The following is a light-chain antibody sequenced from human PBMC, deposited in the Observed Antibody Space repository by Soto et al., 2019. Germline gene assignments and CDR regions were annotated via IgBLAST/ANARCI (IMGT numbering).Light chain of an antibody. CDR3: AAWDASLSGRV. CDR2: RNN. CDR1: SSNIGVNY. V-gene: IGLV1-47*01. Sequence: QSVLTQPPSASGTPGQRVTISCSGSSSNIGVNYVYWYQQLPGTAPKLLIYRNNQRPSGVPARFSGSKSGTSASLAISGLRSEAAADYYCAAWDASLSGRVFGGGTKLTVL. J-gene: IGLJ3*02.